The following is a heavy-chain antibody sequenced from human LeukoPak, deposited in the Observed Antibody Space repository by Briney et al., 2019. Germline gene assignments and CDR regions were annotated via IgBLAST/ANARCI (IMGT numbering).Heavy chain of an antibody. J-gene: IGHJ6*02. D-gene: IGHD3-10*01. CDR3: ANIGGSGSLDV. Sequence: PGGSLRLSCAASGFTFSSSGMHWVRQAPGKGLEWVAVISYDGSNKYYADSVKGRFTISRDNSKNTLYLQMNSLRAEDTAVYYCANIGGSGSLDVWGQGTTVTVSS. V-gene: IGHV3-30*18. CDR1: GFTFSSSG. CDR2: ISYDGSNK.